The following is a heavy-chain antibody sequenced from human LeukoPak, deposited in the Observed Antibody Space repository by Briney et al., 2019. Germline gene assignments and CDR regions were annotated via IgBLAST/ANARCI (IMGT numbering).Heavy chain of an antibody. V-gene: IGHV4-61*02. D-gene: IGHD2-2*03. CDR1: GGSISSGSYY. Sequence: SETLSLTCTVSGGSISSGSYYWSWIRQPARKGLEWIGRIYTSGSTNYNPSLKSRVTISVDTSKNQFSLKLSSVTAADTAVYYCARVGYCSSTSCYWFDPWGQGTLVTVSS. CDR3: ARVGYCSSTSCYWFDP. J-gene: IGHJ5*02. CDR2: IYTSGST.